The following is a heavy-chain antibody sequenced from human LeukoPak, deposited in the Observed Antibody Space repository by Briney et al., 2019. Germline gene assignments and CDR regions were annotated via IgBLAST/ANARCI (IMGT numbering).Heavy chain of an antibody. D-gene: IGHD2-2*01. CDR1: GFTFSDYG. V-gene: IGHV3-30*18. Sequence: GRSLRLSCAASGFTFSDYGMHWVRQAPGKGLEWVAVISYDGSNKYYADSVKGRFTLSRDNSKNTLYLQMNRLRTEDTAAYYCAKVKTSSFYYFDNWGQGTLVTVSS. J-gene: IGHJ4*02. CDR3: AKVKTSSFYYFDN. CDR2: ISYDGSNK.